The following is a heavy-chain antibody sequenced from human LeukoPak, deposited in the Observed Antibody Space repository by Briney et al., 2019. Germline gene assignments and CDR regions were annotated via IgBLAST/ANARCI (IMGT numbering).Heavy chain of an antibody. CDR3: ARAGYGGPDPDS. CDR1: GYDFNSYG. CDR2: INPNSGGT. J-gene: IGHJ5*01. D-gene: IGHD4-23*01. Sequence: ASVKVSCKASGYDFNSYGISWVRQAPGQGLEWMGWINPNSGGTNYTQKFQGRVTMTRDTSISTAYMELSRLRSDDTAVYYCARAGYGGPDPDSWGQGTLVTVSS. V-gene: IGHV1-2*02.